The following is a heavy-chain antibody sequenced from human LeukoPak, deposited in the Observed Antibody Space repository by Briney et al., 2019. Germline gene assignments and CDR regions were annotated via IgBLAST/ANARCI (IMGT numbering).Heavy chain of an antibody. CDR2: ISSSGSTI. CDR3: ARDRLYDFWRGTTNSYYYYGMDV. J-gene: IGHJ6*02. CDR1: GFTFSDYY. Sequence: GGSLRLSCAASGFTFSDYYMSWIRQAPGKGLEWVSYISSSGSTIYYADSVKGRFTISRDNAKNSLYLQMNSLRAEDTAVYYCARDRLYDFWRGTTNSYYYYGMDVWGQGTTVTVSS. D-gene: IGHD3-3*01. V-gene: IGHV3-11*01.